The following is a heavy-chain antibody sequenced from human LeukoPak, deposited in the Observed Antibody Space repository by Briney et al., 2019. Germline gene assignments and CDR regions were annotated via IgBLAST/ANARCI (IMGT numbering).Heavy chain of an antibody. J-gene: IGHJ6*03. CDR1: GFTFSNFA. Sequence: GGSLRLSCSASGFTFSNFAMSWVRQAPGKGLEWVSAVSSDGINTYCTDSLKGRFTISRDNSKNTLYLQMNSLRAEDTAVYYCAKDGTYSSGWIYYYYYMDVWGKGTTVTISS. D-gene: IGHD6-19*01. CDR3: AKDGTYSSGWIYYYYYMDV. CDR2: VSSDGINT. V-gene: IGHV3-23*01.